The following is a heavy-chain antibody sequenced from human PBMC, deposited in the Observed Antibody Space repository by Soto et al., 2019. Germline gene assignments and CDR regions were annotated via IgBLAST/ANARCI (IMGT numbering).Heavy chain of an antibody. Sequence: SETLSLTCAVYGGSFSNYYWTWIRRPPGRGLEWIGEINHNGSTNYNPSLKSRLTISVDTSRNQFSLKLSSVTAADTAMYYCERDRVYNYRYLDYWGQGTRVTVSS. CDR3: ERDRVYNYRYLDY. V-gene: IGHV4-34*01. CDR2: INHNGST. CDR1: GGSFSNYY. J-gene: IGHJ4*02. D-gene: IGHD3-16*02.